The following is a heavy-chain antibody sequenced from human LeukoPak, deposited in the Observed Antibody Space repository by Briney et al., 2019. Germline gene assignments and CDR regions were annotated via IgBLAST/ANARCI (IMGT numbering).Heavy chain of an antibody. Sequence: GGSLRLSCAASGFTFSSYNMNWVRQAPGKGLEWVSFISSSSYYIYYADSVKGRFTISRDNAKNSLYLQMNSLRAEDTAVYYCARGYGSITSPVWGQGTLVTVSS. CDR2: ISSSSYYI. J-gene: IGHJ4*02. CDR1: GFTFSSYN. D-gene: IGHD3-10*01. CDR3: ARGYGSITSPV. V-gene: IGHV3-21*01.